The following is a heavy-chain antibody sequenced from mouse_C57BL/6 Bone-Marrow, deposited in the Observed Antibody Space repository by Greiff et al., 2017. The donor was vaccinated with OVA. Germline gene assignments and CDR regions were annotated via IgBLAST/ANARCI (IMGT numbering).Heavy chain of an antibody. V-gene: IGHV5-6*01. J-gene: IGHJ4*01. CDR1: GFTFSSYG. CDR3: ARHGWLLPYAMDY. D-gene: IGHD2-3*01. Sequence: EVHLVESGGDLVKPGGSLKLSCAASGFTFSSYGMSWVRQTPDKRLEWVATISSGGSYTYYPDSVKGRFTISRDNAKNTLYLQRSSLKSEDTAMYYCARHGWLLPYAMDYWGQGTSVTVSS. CDR2: ISSGGSYT.